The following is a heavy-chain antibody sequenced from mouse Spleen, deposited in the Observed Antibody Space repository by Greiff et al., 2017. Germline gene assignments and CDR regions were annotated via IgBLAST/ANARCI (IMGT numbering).Heavy chain of an antibody. V-gene: IGHV5-9-3*01. D-gene: IGHD1-1*01. Sequence: EVQVVESGGGLVKLGGSLKLSCAASGFTFSSYAMSWVRQTPEKRLEWVATISSGGGNTYYPDSVKGRFTISRDNAKNTLYLQMSSLKSEDTAMYYCARHVTTVVAPFDYWGQGTTLTVSS. CDR2: ISSGGGNT. J-gene: IGHJ2*01. CDR1: GFTFSSYA. CDR3: ARHVTTVVAPFDY.